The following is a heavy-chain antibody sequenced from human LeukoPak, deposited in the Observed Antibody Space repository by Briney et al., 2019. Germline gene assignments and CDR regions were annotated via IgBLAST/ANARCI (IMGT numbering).Heavy chain of an antibody. Sequence: QPGGSLRLSCAASGFTFSSYAMSWVRQAPGKGLEWVSAISGSGGSTYYADSVKGRFTISRDNSKNTLYLRMNSLRAEDTAVYYCAKDLPLYYYDSSGYYPDYWGQGTLVTVSS. D-gene: IGHD3-22*01. J-gene: IGHJ4*02. CDR3: AKDLPLYYYDSSGYYPDY. CDR1: GFTFSSYA. CDR2: ISGSGGST. V-gene: IGHV3-23*01.